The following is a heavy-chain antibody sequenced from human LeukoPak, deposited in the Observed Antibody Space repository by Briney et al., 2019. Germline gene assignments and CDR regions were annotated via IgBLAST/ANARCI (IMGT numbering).Heavy chain of an antibody. D-gene: IGHD3-9*01. CDR3: ARVRKLRYFDWLSPRPRDAFDI. CDR2: IYYSGST. CDR1: GGSISSYY. J-gene: IGHJ3*02. Sequence: KPSETLSLTCTVSGGSISSYYWSWIRQPPGKGLEWIGYIYYSGSTNYNPSLKSRVTISVDTSKNQFSLKLSSVTAADTVVYYCARVRKLRYFDWLSPRPRDAFDIWGQGTMVTVSS. V-gene: IGHV4-59*01.